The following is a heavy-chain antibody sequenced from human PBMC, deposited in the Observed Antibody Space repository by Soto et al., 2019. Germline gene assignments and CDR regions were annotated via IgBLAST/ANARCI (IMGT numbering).Heavy chain of an antibody. CDR1: GFSLSTTRVA. Sequence: QITLKESGPTLVKPTQPLTLTCTFSGFSLSTTRVAVGWIRQPPGKALEWLALLYWDDDKRYSPFLKSRLTITKDTSKHQVVLTMTNMDPVDTATYYCAHSVVAGLGYYFDYWGQGTLVTVSS. CDR2: LYWDDDK. D-gene: IGHD6-19*01. CDR3: AHSVVAGLGYYFDY. J-gene: IGHJ4*02. V-gene: IGHV2-5*02.